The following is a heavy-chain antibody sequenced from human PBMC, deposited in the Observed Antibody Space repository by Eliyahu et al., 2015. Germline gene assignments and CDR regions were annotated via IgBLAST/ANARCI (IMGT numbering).Heavy chain of an antibody. Sequence: QVQLVESGGGVVQPGRSLRLSCAASGFTFSSYGMHWVRQAPGKGLEWVAVIWYDGSNKYYADSVKGRFTISRDNSKNTLYLQMNSLRAEDTAVYYCARELYGGGPGDAFDIWGQGTMVTVSS. J-gene: IGHJ3*02. V-gene: IGHV3-33*01. D-gene: IGHD3-16*02. CDR1: GFTFSSYG. CDR2: IWYDGSNK. CDR3: ARELYGGGPGDAFDI.